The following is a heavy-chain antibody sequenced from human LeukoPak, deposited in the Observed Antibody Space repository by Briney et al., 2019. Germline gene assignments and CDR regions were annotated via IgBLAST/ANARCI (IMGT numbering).Heavy chain of an antibody. D-gene: IGHD2-2*01. V-gene: IGHV1-2*02. J-gene: IGHJ4*02. CDR2: INPNSGGS. CDR3: ARDQHCSSTSCPLRY. Sequence: GASVKVSCKASGYTFTGYYMHWVRQAPGQGLEWMGWINPNSGGSNYAQKFQGRVTMTRDTSISTAYMELSRLRSEDTAVYYCARDQHCSSTSCPLRYWGQGTLVTVSS. CDR1: GYTFTGYY.